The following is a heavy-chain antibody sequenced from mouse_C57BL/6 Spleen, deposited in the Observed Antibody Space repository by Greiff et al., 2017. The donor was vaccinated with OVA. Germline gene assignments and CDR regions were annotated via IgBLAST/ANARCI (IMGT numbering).Heavy chain of an antibody. V-gene: IGHV1-69*01. J-gene: IGHJ1*03. CDR2: IDPSDSYP. CDR3: ARGPYFDGDWYFDV. Sequence: QVQLQQPGAELVMPGASVKLSCKASGYTFTSYWMHWVKQRPGQGLEWIGEIDPSDSYPIYNQKFKGKSTLTVDKSSSTAYMQLSSLTSEDSAVYYCARGPYFDGDWYFDVWGTGTTVTVSS. D-gene: IGHD1-1*01. CDR1: GYTFTSYW.